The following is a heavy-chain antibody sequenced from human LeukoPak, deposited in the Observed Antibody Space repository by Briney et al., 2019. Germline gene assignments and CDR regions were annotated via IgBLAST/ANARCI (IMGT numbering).Heavy chain of an antibody. Sequence: GGSLRLSCAASGFTFSSYWMSWVRQAPGKGLEWVANTRQDGSDKYYVDSVKGRFTISRDNAKNSLYLQMNSLRAEDTALYFCARLIGIYSSSWSDGFDIWGQGTMVTVSS. CDR2: TRQDGSDK. CDR1: GFTFSSYW. D-gene: IGHD6-13*01. CDR3: ARLIGIYSSSWSDGFDI. J-gene: IGHJ3*02. V-gene: IGHV3-7*01.